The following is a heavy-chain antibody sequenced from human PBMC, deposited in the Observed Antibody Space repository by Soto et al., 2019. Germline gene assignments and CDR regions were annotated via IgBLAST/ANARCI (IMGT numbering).Heavy chain of an antibody. CDR2: ISGSGGST. CDR1: GFTFSSYA. V-gene: IGHV3-23*01. D-gene: IGHD1-7*01. Sequence: GGSLRLSCVASGFTFSSYAMSWVRQAPGKGLEWVSAISGSGGSTYYADSVKGRFTISRDNSKNTLYLQMNSLRAEDTAVYYCAKTRYNWNSGFMDVWGQGTTVTVSS. CDR3: AKTRYNWNSGFMDV. J-gene: IGHJ6*02.